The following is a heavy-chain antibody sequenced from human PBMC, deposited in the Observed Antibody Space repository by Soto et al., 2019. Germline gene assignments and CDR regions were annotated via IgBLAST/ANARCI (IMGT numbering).Heavy chain of an antibody. J-gene: IGHJ4*02. CDR3: ANRVYDGCHFYYVDY. Sequence: QLQLQESGPGLVKPSETLSLTCTVPGASGGSGSYLGGWIRQPPGNGLEGIGSASYTGTTYLTPSRKTRDNISINTSNNHFSLTLSSLTAANTAEYYFANRVYDGCHFYYVDYCGQGILVTVSS. D-gene: IGHD2-8*01. V-gene: IGHV4-39*02. CDR1: GASGGSGSYL. CDR2: ASYTGTT.